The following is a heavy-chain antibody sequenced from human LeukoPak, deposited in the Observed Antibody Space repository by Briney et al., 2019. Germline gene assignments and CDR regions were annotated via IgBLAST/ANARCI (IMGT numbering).Heavy chain of an antibody. D-gene: IGHD2-2*01. CDR1: GFTFSNYA. J-gene: IGHJ4*02. CDR3: AKDQGEATVPRRSDF. Sequence: PGGSLRLSCAASGFTFSNYALRWVRPAPGKGLEWVSTIYFSGGNTYSADSVKGRFTISRDNSRNTLYLQMNNLRAEDTAVYYCAKDQGEATVPRRSDFWGQGTLVTVSS. V-gene: IGHV3-23*01. CDR2: IYFSGGNT.